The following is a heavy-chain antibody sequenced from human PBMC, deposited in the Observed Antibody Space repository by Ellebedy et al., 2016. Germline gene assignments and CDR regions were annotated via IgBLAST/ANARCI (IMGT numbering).Heavy chain of an antibody. D-gene: IGHD3-22*01. V-gene: IGHV3-30*03. CDR2: ISSDGTNK. J-gene: IGHJ3*02. CDR3: ARVADYYDSSGYGNDAFDI. CDR1: GFTFSSYG. Sequence: GESLKISCAASGFTFSSYGMHWVRQAPGKGLEWVAIISSDGTNKYYADSVKGRFTISRDNSKNMLYLQMNSLRAEDTAVYYCARVADYYDSSGYGNDAFDIWGQGTMVTVSS.